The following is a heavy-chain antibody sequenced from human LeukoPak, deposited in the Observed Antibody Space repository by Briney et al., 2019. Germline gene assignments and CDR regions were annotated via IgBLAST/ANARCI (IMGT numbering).Heavy chain of an antibody. CDR2: IYSGGST. Sequence: PGGSLRLSCAASGFTVSSNYMSWVRQAPGKGLEWVSVIYSGGSTYYADSVKGRFTISRDNSKNTLYLQMNSLRAEDTAVYYCAKASYDSSGYYYYYWGQGTLVTVSS. CDR3: AKASYDSSGYYYYY. CDR1: GFTVSSNY. D-gene: IGHD3-22*01. J-gene: IGHJ4*02. V-gene: IGHV3-53*01.